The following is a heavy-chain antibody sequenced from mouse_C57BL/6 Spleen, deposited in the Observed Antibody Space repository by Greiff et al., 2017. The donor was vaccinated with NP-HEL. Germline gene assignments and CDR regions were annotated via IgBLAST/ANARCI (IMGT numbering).Heavy chain of an antibody. CDR1: GYTFTSYW. D-gene: IGHD1-1*01. Sequence: QVQLQQSGAELVKPGASVKLSCKASGYTFTSYWMQWVKQRPGQGLEWIGEIDPSDSYTNYNQKFKGKATLTVDTSSSTAYMQLSSLTSEDSAVYYCARGDYGSSRYYFDYWGQGTTLTVSS. CDR2: IDPSDSYT. V-gene: IGHV1-50*01. CDR3: ARGDYGSSRYYFDY. J-gene: IGHJ2*01.